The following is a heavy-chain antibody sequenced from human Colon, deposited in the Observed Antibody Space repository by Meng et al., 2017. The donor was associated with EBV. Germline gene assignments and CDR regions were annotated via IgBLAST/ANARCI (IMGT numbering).Heavy chain of an antibody. V-gene: IGHV3-74*01. CDR1: GLTFSSYW. CDR3: TRVGDYAYKD. CDR2: INGDGSST. Sequence: VAPVDSRGGLRGPWGSLRLSWAASGLTFSSYWMHWVRQGPGQGLVWVSRINGDGSSTSYADSVKGRFTISRDNAKNALYLQMNNLKPEDTAMYYCTRVGDYAYKDWGQGTLVTVSS. J-gene: IGHJ1*01. D-gene: IGHD4-17*01.